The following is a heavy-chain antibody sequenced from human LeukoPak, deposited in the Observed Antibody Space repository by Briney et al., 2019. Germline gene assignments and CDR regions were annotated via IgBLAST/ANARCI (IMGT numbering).Heavy chain of an antibody. CDR1: GFTFSSYW. CDR3: ASEKVALDSGEDYFDP. J-gene: IGHJ5*02. D-gene: IGHD3-10*01. CDR2: INSDGSST. Sequence: PGGSLRLSCAASGFTFSSYWMHWVRQAPGKGLVWVSRINSDGSSTSYADSVKGRFTISRDNAKNTLYLQMNRLRAEDTAVYYCASEKVALDSGEDYFDPWGQGTLVTVSS. V-gene: IGHV3-74*01.